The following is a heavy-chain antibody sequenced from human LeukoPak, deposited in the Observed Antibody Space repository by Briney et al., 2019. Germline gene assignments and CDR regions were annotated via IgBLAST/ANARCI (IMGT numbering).Heavy chain of an antibody. Sequence: SQTLSLTCTVSGGSISSGTYYWSWIWQPAGKGLEWIGRIYTTGGTNYNPSLKSRVTISVDTSKNQFSLRLNSVTAADTAVYYCAREDMKWLQTPDAFDIWGQGTMVTVSS. CDR2: IYTTGGT. D-gene: IGHD5-24*01. CDR3: AREDMKWLQTPDAFDI. CDR1: GGSISSGTYY. J-gene: IGHJ3*02. V-gene: IGHV4-61*02.